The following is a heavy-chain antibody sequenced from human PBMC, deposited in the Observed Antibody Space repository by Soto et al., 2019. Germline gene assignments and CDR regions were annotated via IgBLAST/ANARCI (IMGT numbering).Heavy chain of an antibody. CDR3: SAVATPHLGYYSGMDV. J-gene: IGHJ6*02. CDR1: GFTLTSSA. V-gene: IGHV1-58*01. Sequence: KQLVQSGPEVKNPGTSVKVSCKASGFTLTSSAVQWVRQARGQRLEWIGWIVVGSGNTNYALKFQQRVTITRDMSTSTAYMELSSLRSEVTAVYYCSAVATPHLGYYSGMDVWGQGTTVTVSS. CDR2: IVVGSGNT. D-gene: IGHD2-15*01.